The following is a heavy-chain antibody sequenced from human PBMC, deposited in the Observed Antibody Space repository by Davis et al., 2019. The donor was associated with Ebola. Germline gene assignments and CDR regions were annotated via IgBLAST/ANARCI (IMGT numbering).Heavy chain of an antibody. D-gene: IGHD3-3*01. Sequence: MPSETLSLTCTVSGGSISSYYWSWIRQPPGKGLEWIGYIYYSGSTNYNPSLKSRVTISVDTSKNQFSLKLSSVTAADTAVYYCARVDYDFWSGYNWFDPWGQGTLVTVS. CDR1: GGSISSYY. J-gene: IGHJ5*02. CDR3: ARVDYDFWSGYNWFDP. V-gene: IGHV4-59*01. CDR2: IYYSGST.